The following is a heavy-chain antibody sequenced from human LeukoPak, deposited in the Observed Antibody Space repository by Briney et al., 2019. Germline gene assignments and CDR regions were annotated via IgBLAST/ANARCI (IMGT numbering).Heavy chain of an antibody. J-gene: IGHJ4*02. CDR2: ISSAGTT. D-gene: IGHD6-13*01. CDR3: ARDLEAANTYYFDY. CDR1: GFTVSSSY. V-gene: IGHV3-66*01. Sequence: PGGSLRLSCAASGFTVSSSYMSWVRQAPGKGLEWVSIISSAGTTYYADSVKGRFTISRDNSKNTVYLQVNCLRDEDTAVYYCARDLEAANTYYFDYWGQGTMVTVSS.